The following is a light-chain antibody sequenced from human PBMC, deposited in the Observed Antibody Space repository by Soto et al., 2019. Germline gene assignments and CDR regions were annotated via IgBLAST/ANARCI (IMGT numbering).Light chain of an antibody. CDR2: SNN. J-gene: IGLJ2*01. Sequence: QSVLTQPPSASGTPGQRVTISCSGSSSNIGSNTVNWYQQLPRMAPKLLIYSNNQRPSGVPDRFSGYKSGTSASLAISGLQSEDEADYYCATWDDSLNAVVFGGGTKVTVL. CDR1: SSNIGSNT. V-gene: IGLV1-44*01. CDR3: ATWDDSLNAVV.